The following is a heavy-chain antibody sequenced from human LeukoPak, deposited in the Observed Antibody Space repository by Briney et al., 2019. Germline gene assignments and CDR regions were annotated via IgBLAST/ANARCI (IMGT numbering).Heavy chain of an antibody. D-gene: IGHD2-21*02. V-gene: IGHV3-NL1*01. CDR2: IYSGGST. CDR3: ARVQSAYCGGDCYSRSTKAFDI. Sequence: GGSLRLSCAASGFTFSSYGMHWVRQAPGKGLEWVSLIYSGGSTYYADSVKGRFTISRDNSKNMLYLQTNSLRTEDTAVYYCARVQSAYCGGDCYSRSTKAFDIWGQGAMVTVSS. CDR1: GFTFSSYG. J-gene: IGHJ3*02.